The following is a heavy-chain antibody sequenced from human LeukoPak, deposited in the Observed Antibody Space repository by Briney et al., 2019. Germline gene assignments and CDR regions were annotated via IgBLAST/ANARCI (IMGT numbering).Heavy chain of an antibody. J-gene: IGHJ4*02. CDR3: VKGLKYYYDSSGYRGGFDY. D-gene: IGHD3-22*01. CDR2: ISSNGGST. V-gene: IGHV3-64D*06. CDR1: GFTFSSYV. Sequence: PGESLRLSCSASGFTFSSYVMYWVRQAPGKGLEYVSAISSNGGSTYYADSVKGKFTISRDNSKNTLYLQMSSLRAEDTAVHYCVKGLKYYYDSSGYRGGFDYRGQGTLVTVSS.